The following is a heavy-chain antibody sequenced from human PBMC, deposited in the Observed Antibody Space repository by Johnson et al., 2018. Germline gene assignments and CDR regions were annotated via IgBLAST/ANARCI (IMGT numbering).Heavy chain of an antibody. J-gene: IGHJ3*02. CDR2: ISWNSGNI. D-gene: IGHD1-1*01. Sequence: VQLVQSGGGLVQPGRSLRFSCAASGFTFDDYVMHWVRQTPGKGLEWVSGISWNSGNIGYADSVKGRFTISRDNAKNSLYLQMNSLRAEDTAVYYCARVREGYPPCSYDAFDIWGQGTMVTVSS. CDR3: ARVREGYPPCSYDAFDI. CDR1: GFTFDDYV. V-gene: IGHV3-9*01.